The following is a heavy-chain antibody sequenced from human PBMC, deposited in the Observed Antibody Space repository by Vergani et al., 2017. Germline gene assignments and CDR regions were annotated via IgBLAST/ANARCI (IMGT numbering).Heavy chain of an antibody. D-gene: IGHD5-18*01. J-gene: IGHJ5*02. CDR2: IYTSGST. Sequence: QVQLQESGPGLVKPSQTLSLTCTVSGGSISSGSYYWSWIRQPAGKGLEWIGRIYTSGSTNYNPSLKSRVTISVDTSKNQFSLKLSSVTAADTAVYYCARDNFWVVSDTNWFDPWGQGTLVTVSS. CDR1: GGSISSGSYY. CDR3: ARDNFWVVSDTNWFDP. V-gene: IGHV4-61*02.